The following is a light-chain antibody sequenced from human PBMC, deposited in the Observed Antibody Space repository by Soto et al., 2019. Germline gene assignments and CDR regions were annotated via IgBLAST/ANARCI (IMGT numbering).Light chain of an antibody. CDR2: SNN. CDR1: SSNIGSNP. J-gene: IGLJ1*01. V-gene: IGLV1-44*01. Sequence: QLVLTQPPSASGTPGQRGTISCSGSSSNIGSNPVNWYQQLPGTAPKLLIYSNNQRPSGVPDRVSGSKSGTSASLAIGGLQSEDEADYYCAACDDSLNGPLFGTGTKLTV. CDR3: AACDDSLNGPL.